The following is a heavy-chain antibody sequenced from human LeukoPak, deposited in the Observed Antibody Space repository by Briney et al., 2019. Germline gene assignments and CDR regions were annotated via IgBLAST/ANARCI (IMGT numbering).Heavy chain of an antibody. CDR3: VAMSITMIVAAFDY. Sequence: ASVKVSCKVSGYTLTELSMHWVRQAPGKGLEWMGGFDPEDGETIYAQKFQGRVTMTEDTSTDTAYMELSSLRSEDTAVYYCVAMSITMIVAAFDYWGQGTLVTVSS. J-gene: IGHJ4*02. CDR1: GYTLTELS. CDR2: FDPEDGET. V-gene: IGHV1-24*01. D-gene: IGHD3-22*01.